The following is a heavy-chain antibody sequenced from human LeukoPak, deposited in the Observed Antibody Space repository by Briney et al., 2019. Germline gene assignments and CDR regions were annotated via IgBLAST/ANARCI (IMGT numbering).Heavy chain of an antibody. CDR1: GGSFSAFH. V-gene: IGHV4-34*01. CDR2: MKQSGTP. J-gene: IGHJ4*02. CDR3: ASRPFLYGFRTYFDN. D-gene: IGHD3-10*01. Sequence: SETLSPTCAVYGGSFSAFHWNWIRQSPAKGLEWLGEMKQSGTPRYNPSLQSRVTISVDKSKNQFSLNVRSVTAADTAVYYCASRPFLYGFRTYFDNWAQGTLVTVPS.